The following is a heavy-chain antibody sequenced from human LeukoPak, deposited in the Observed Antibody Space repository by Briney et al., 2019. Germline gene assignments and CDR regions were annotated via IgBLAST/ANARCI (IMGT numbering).Heavy chain of an antibody. J-gene: IGHJ4*02. CDR2: ISSTGAYI. CDR3: ARARLGAYYFDY. Sequence: PGGSLRLSCATSGFIFSSDSMIWVRQAPGKGLEWVSSISSTGAYIYYADSLKGRFTISRDNAKNSLYLQMNSLRAEDTAVYYCARARLGAYYFDYWGQGTLVTVSP. CDR1: GFIFSSDS. V-gene: IGHV3-21*01.